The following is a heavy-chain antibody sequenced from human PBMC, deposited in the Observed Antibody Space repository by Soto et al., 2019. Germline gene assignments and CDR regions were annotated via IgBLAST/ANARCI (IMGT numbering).Heavy chain of an antibody. Sequence: QVQLVESGGGVVQPGRSLRLSCAASGFTFSSYGMHWVRQAPGKGLEWVAVIWYDGSNKYYANSVKGRFTIPRDTYKNTRYLQMYSLRAEHTAAEYCASAVGAGWFDPWGQGTLVSVSS. CDR2: IWYDGSNK. J-gene: IGHJ5*02. CDR1: GFTFSSYG. CDR3: ASAVGAGWFDP. V-gene: IGHV3-33*01. D-gene: IGHD1-26*01.